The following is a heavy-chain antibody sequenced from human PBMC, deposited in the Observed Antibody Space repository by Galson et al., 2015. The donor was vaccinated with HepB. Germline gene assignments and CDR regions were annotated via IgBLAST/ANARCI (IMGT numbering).Heavy chain of an antibody. J-gene: IGHJ3*02. CDR2: IYYSGST. Sequence: LSLTCTVSGGSISSYYWSWIRQPPGKGLEWIGYIYYSGSTNYNPSLKSRVTISVDTSKNQFSLKLSSVTAADTAVYYCARDDYYDSSGYGAFDIWGQGTMVTVSS. D-gene: IGHD3-22*01. CDR3: ARDDYYDSSGYGAFDI. V-gene: IGHV4-59*01. CDR1: GGSISSYY.